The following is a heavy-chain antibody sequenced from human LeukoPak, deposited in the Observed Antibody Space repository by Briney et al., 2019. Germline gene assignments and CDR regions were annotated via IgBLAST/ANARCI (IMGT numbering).Heavy chain of an antibody. CDR1: GFTFSSYS. CDR2: ISSSSSYI. J-gene: IGHJ4*02. V-gene: IGHV3-21*01. Sequence: PGGSLRLSCAASGFTFSSYSMNWVRQAPGKGLEWVSSISSSSSYIYYADSVKGRFTISRGNAKNSLCLQMNSLRAEDTAVYYCARDKWSDIVASQRVPFDYWGQGTLVTVSS. D-gene: IGHD5-12*01. CDR3: ARDKWSDIVASQRVPFDY.